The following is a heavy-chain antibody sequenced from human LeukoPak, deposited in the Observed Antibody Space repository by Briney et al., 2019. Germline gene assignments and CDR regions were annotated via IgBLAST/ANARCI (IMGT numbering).Heavy chain of an antibody. V-gene: IGHV1-46*01. CDR2: IYPRDGST. CDR1: GYTFTSNY. Sequence: ASVKVSCKASGYTFTSNYIHWVRQAPGQGLEWMGMIYPRDGSTSYAQKLQGRVTVTRDTSTSTVHMELSGLRSEDTAVYYCARDQEGFDYWGQGTLVTVSS. CDR3: ARDQEGFDY. J-gene: IGHJ4*02.